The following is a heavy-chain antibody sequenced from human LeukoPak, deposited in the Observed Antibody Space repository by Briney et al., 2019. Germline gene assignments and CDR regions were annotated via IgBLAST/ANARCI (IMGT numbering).Heavy chain of an antibody. CDR3: TRVRVIVATHDAFDI. D-gene: IGHD5-12*01. Sequence: GGSLGLSCTASGFTFGDYAMSWVRQAPGKGLEWVGFIRSKAYGGTTEYAASVKGRFTISRDDSKSIAYLQMNSLKTEDTAVYYCTRVRVIVATHDAFDIWGQGTMVTVSS. V-gene: IGHV3-49*04. CDR2: IRSKAYGGTT. CDR1: GFTFGDYA. J-gene: IGHJ3*02.